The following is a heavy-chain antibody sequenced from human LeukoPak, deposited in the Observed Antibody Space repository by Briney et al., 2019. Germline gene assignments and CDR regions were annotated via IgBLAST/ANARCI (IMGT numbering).Heavy chain of an antibody. D-gene: IGHD6-19*01. J-gene: IGHJ4*02. CDR1: GGSISSSSYY. CDR3: ARGPDFAVAGPPSSYYFDY. V-gene: IGHV4-39*07. CDR2: IYYSGST. Sequence: SETLSLTCTVSGGSISSSSYYWGWIRQPPGKGLEWIGSIYYSGSTYYNPSLKSRVTISVDTSKNQFSLKLSSVTAADTAVYYCARGPDFAVAGPPSSYYFDYWGQGTLVTVSS.